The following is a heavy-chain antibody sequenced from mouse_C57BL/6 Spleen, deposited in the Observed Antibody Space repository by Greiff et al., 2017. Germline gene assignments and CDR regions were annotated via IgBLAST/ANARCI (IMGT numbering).Heavy chain of an antibody. CDR1: GYTFTSYW. J-gene: IGHJ4*01. V-gene: IGHV1-59*01. CDR3: ARGYDYDYYAMDY. D-gene: IGHD2-4*01. Sequence: QVQLQQSGAELVRPGTSVKLSCKASGYTFTSYWMHWVKQRPGQGLEWIGVIDPSDSYTNYNQKFKGKATLTVDTSTSTAYMQLSSLTSEDSAVYYCARGYDYDYYAMDYWGQGTSVTVSS. CDR2: IDPSDSYT.